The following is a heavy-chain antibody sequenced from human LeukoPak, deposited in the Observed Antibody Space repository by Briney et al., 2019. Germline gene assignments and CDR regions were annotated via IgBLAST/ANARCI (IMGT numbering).Heavy chain of an antibody. CDR2: ISWNSGSI. Sequence: TGGSLRLSCAASGFTFDDYAMHWVRQAPGKGLEWVSGISWNSGSIGYADSVKGRFTISRDNAKNSLYLQMNSLRAEDTALYYCAKDPNWGSSGYFDYWGQGTLVTVSS. CDR1: GFTFDDYA. V-gene: IGHV3-9*01. CDR3: AKDPNWGSSGYFDY. J-gene: IGHJ4*02. D-gene: IGHD6-19*01.